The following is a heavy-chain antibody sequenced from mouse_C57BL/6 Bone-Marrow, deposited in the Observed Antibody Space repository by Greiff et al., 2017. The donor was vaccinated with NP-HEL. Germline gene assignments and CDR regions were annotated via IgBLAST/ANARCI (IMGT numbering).Heavy chain of an antibody. CDR1: GYAFTNYL. Sequence: QVQLKQSGAELVRPGTSVKVSCKASGYAFTNYLIEWVKQRPGQGLEWIGVINPGSGGTNYNEKFKGKATLTADKSSSTAYMQLSSLTSEDSAVYFGARRGSSAPFAYWGQGTLVTVSA. J-gene: IGHJ3*01. D-gene: IGHD1-1*01. CDR3: ARRGSSAPFAY. V-gene: IGHV1-54*01. CDR2: INPGSGGT.